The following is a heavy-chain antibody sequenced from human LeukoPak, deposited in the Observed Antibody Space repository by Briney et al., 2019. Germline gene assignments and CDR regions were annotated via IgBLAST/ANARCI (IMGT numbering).Heavy chain of an antibody. J-gene: IGHJ6*02. CDR1: GFTVSSNY. CDR3: ARDGILGYCSSTSCFAYGMDV. V-gene: IGHV3-53*01. D-gene: IGHD2-2*01. Sequence: GGSLRLSCATSGFTVSSNYMSWVRQAPGKGLEWVSVIYDSGTTYYADSVKGRFLIFRDTSKNTLYLQMNSLRAEDTAVYYCARDGILGYCSSTSCFAYGMDVWGQGTTVTVSS. CDR2: IYDSGTT.